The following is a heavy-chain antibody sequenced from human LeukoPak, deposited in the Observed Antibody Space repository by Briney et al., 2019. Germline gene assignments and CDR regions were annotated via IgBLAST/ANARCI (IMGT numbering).Heavy chain of an antibody. CDR1: GDSVSSNNAT. Sequence: SQTLSLTCAISGDSVSSNNATWNWITQSPSRGREWLGRTYDRCKWYNDYAVSVKSRIPIIPDTSKYQFCLQLISVTPEESAVLYWAITFSYFHSWGQGTRGTVSS. CDR3: AITFSYFHS. J-gene: IGHJ4*02. V-gene: IGHV6-1*01. D-gene: IGHD3-10*01. CDR2: TYDRCKWYN.